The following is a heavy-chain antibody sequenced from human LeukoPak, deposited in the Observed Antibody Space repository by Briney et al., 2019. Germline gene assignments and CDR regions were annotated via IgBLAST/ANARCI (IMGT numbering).Heavy chain of an antibody. D-gene: IGHD6-13*01. Sequence: QAGGSLRLSRATSGFFFSTYALSWVRQAPGKGLEWASSISGSGGSTYHADSVKGRFTISRDSSKNTLYLQMNSLRAEDTAIYYCARVIRAAPGKGYFDYWGQGTLVTVSS. J-gene: IGHJ4*02. CDR2: ISGSGGST. V-gene: IGHV3-23*01. CDR3: ARVIRAAPGKGYFDY. CDR1: GFFFSTYA.